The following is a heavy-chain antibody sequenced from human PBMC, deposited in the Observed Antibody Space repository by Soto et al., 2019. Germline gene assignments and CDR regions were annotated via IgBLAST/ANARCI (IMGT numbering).Heavy chain of an antibody. CDR1: GGSFSGYY. V-gene: IGHV4-34*01. J-gene: IGHJ6*02. CDR3: AREVPYYDILTGYYYYYGMDV. Sequence: SETLSLTCAVYGGSFSGYYWSWIRQPPGKGLEWIGEINHSGSINYNPSLKSRVTISVDTSKNQFSLKLSSVTAADTAVYYCAREVPYYDILTGYYYYYGMDVWGQGTTVTVSS. D-gene: IGHD3-9*01. CDR2: INHSGSI.